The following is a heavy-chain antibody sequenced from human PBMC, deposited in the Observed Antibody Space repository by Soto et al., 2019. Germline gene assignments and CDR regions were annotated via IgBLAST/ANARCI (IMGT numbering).Heavy chain of an antibody. V-gene: IGHV4-59*01. J-gene: IGHJ3*02. D-gene: IGHD1-1*01. CDR3: ARVVRGRKKETGTEAFDI. Sequence: QVQLQESGPGLVKPSETLSLTCTVSGGSISSDYWSWIGQPPGKGLKWLGDIYYSGSTNYNPSLKNRVTIPVDTSKNQFSLKLSSVTAAGTAVYYCARVVRGRKKETGTEAFDIWGQGTMVTVSS. CDR2: IYYSGST. CDR1: GGSISSDY.